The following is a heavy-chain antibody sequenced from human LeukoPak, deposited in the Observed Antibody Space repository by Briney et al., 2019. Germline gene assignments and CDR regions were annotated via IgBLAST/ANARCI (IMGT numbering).Heavy chain of an antibody. CDR3: ARAVSYYYDSSGYSPFDY. J-gene: IGHJ4*02. CDR2: IYYSGST. V-gene: IGHV4-39*07. CDR1: GGSISSSSYY. Sequence: SETLSLTCTVSGGSISSSSYYWGWIRQPPGKGLEWIGSIYYSGSTYYNPSLKSRVTISVDTSKNQFSLKLSSVTAADTAVYYCARAVSYYYDSSGYSPFDYWGQGTLVTVSS. D-gene: IGHD3-22*01.